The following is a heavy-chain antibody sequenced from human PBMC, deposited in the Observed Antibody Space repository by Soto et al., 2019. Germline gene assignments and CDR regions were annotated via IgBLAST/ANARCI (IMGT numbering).Heavy chain of an antibody. CDR1: GYSFANYW. Sequence: PGESLKISCKGSGYSFANYWIGWVRQMPGKDLEWMGIIYPGDSDTRYSPSFQGQVTISADKSISTAYLQWSSLKASDTAMYYCARYLAVDNTYNWFDPWGQGTLVTVSS. CDR2: IYPGDSDT. J-gene: IGHJ5*02. V-gene: IGHV5-51*01. CDR3: ARYLAVDNTYNWFDP. D-gene: IGHD6-19*01.